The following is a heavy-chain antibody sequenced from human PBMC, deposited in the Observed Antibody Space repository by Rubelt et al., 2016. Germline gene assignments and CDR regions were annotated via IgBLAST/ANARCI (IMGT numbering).Heavy chain of an antibody. CDR3: ARGRGWELRRLFDY. V-gene: IGHV4-39*07. CDR1: GGSISSSSYY. CDR2: INHSGST. Sequence: QLQLQESGPGLVKPSETLSLTCTVSGGSISSSSYYWGWIRQPPGKGLEWIGEINHSGSTDYNPSLKSRVTRSVDTSKNQFSLKLSSVTAADTAVYYCARGRGWELRRLFDYWGQGTLVTVSS. J-gene: IGHJ4*02. D-gene: IGHD1-26*01.